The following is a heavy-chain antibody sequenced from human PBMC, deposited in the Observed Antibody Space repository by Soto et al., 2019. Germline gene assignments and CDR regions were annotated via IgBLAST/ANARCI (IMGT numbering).Heavy chain of an antibody. J-gene: IGHJ4*02. CDR3: ARSPSSVSYLAYFDY. Sequence: QVQLVESGGGVVQPGRSLRLSCAASGFTFSSYGMHWVRQAPGKGLEWVAVISYDGSNKYYADSVKGRFTISRDNSKNTLYRQMNSLRAEDTAVYYCARSPSSVSYLAYFDYWGQGTLVTVSS. V-gene: IGHV3-30*03. D-gene: IGHD1-26*01. CDR1: GFTFSSYG. CDR2: ISYDGSNK.